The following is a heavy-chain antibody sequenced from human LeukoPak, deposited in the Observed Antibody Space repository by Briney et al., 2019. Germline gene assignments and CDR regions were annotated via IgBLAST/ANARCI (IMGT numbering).Heavy chain of an antibody. CDR3: TRNQGYCTGGGCYIDY. V-gene: IGHV3-30*02. Sequence: GGSLRLSCAASGFTFASYGMYWVRHAPGKGLEWVALIRYDGTNKYYTDSVKGRFTISKDNSKNTLYLQMNSLRAEDTAVYYCTRNQGYCTGGGCYIDYWGQGTLVTVSS. D-gene: IGHD2-8*02. J-gene: IGHJ4*02. CDR2: IRYDGTNK. CDR1: GFTFASYG.